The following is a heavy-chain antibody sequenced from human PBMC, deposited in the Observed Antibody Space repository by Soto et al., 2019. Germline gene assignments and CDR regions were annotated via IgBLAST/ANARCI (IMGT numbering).Heavy chain of an antibody. J-gene: IGHJ4*02. V-gene: IGHV3-33*01. D-gene: IGHD3-22*01. CDR2: IWYDGSNK. CDR3: ARDRDYYYSSGYYYFGLVGDY. Sequence: GGSLRLSCAASGFTFSSYGMHWVRQAPGKGLEWVAVIWYDGSNKYYADSVKGRFTISRDNSKNTLYLQMNSLRAEDTAVYYCARDRDYYYSSGYYYFGLVGDYWGQGTLVTVSS. CDR1: GFTFSSYG.